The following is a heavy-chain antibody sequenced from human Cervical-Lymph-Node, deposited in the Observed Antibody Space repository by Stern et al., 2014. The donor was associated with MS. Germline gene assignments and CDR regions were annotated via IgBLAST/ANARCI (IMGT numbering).Heavy chain of an antibody. CDR1: GFTFDDYA. CDR2: IGWNSGSI. Sequence: EVQLVESGGGLVQPGRSLRLSCAASGFTFDDYAMHWVRQPPGKGLEWVSGIGWNSGSIAYADSAKGRFTISRDNAKNSLYLQMNSLRPDDTALYYCAKDRGSIAAAGYFDYWGQGTLVTVSS. D-gene: IGHD6-13*01. CDR3: AKDRGSIAAAGYFDY. J-gene: IGHJ4*02. V-gene: IGHV3-9*01.